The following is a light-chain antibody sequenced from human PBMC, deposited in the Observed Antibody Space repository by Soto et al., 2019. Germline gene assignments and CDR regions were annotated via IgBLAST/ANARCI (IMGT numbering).Light chain of an antibody. CDR1: QGISSW. CDR2: KAS. CDR3: QQSFP. V-gene: IGKV1-5*03. J-gene: IGKJ3*01. Sequence: DIQMTQSPSTLSASVGDRVTITCRASQGISSWLAWYQQKPGKAPKLLIYKASTLESGVTSRFSGSGSGTEFTLTLSSLQTYDFATLYCQQSFPFGPGTKVDIK.